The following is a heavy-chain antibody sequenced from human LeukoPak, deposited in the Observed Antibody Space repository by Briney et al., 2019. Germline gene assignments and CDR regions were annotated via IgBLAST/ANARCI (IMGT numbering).Heavy chain of an antibody. CDR1: GGSFSGYY. D-gene: IGHD5-18*01. CDR2: INHSGST. J-gene: IGHJ4*02. CDR3: ARDTAVYYCARDRGDTAKLVY. Sequence: SETLSLTCAVYGGSFSGYYWSWIRQPPGKGLEWIGEINHSGSTNYNPSLKSRVTISVDTSKNQFSLKLSSVTAADTAVYYCARDTAVYYCARDRGDTAKLVYWGQGTLVTVSS. V-gene: IGHV4-34*01.